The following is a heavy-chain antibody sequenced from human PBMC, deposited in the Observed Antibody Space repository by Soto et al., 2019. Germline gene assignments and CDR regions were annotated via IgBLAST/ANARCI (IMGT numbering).Heavy chain of an antibody. D-gene: IGHD3-22*01. CDR3: ARVSYYDRSASAIFAY. V-gene: IGHV3-48*02. J-gene: IGHJ4*02. CDR2: IRSDSSDV. Sequence: EVQLVESGGGLVQPGGSLRLSCAASGFTFSSYSMNWVRQAPGKGPEWVSFIRSDSSDVYYADSVRGRFTISRDNAKNSLYLQMNSLRDEDTAVYYCARVSYYDRSASAIFAYWGRGTLVTVSS. CDR1: GFTFSSYS.